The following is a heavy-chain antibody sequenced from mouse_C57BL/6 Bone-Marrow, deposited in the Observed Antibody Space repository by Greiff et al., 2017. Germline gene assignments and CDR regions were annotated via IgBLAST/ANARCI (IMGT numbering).Heavy chain of an antibody. CDR2: ISSGGDYI. Sequence: EVKLVESGEGLVKPGGSLKLSFSASGFPFSSYSMSWVRHTPEKRLEWVAYISSGGDYIYYADTVKGRFTISRDNARNTLYLQMSSLKSEDTAMYYCTREGIIAWFAYWGQGTLVTVSA. CDR3: TREGIIAWFAY. CDR1: GFPFSSYS. V-gene: IGHV5-9-1*02. J-gene: IGHJ3*01.